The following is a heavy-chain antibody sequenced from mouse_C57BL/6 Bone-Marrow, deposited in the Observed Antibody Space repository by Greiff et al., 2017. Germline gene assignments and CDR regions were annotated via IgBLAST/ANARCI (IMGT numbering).Heavy chain of an antibody. CDR2: IDPADSYT. D-gene: IGHD2-4*01. V-gene: IGHV1-69*01. CDR3: ARIYYDYEDYCAMDY. J-gene: IGHJ4*01. Sequence: QVQLQQSGAELARPGASVKLSCTASGYTFTSYGISWVKQRPGQGLEWIGEIDPADSYTNYNQKFKGKSTLTGDKSSSAAYMQLSSLTSEDSAIYDCARIYYDYEDYCAMDYWGQGTTVTVSS. CDR1: GYTFTSYG.